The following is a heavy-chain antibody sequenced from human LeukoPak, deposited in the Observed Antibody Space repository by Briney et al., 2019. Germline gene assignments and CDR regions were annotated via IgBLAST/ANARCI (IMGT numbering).Heavy chain of an antibody. CDR2: IYNSEST. V-gene: IGHV4-59*08. Sequence: SETLSLTCTVSGGSISSYHWSWIRQPPGKGLEWIGYIYNSESTIYSPSLKSRVTISVDTSKNQFSLKLSSVTAADTAVYYCARHRYDILTGYSPRFDYWGQGTLVTVSS. D-gene: IGHD3-9*01. J-gene: IGHJ4*02. CDR1: GGSISSYH. CDR3: ARHRYDILTGYSPRFDY.